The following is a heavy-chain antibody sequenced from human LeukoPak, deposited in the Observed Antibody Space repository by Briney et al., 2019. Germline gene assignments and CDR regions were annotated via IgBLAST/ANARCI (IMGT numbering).Heavy chain of an antibody. CDR3: ARDLELERNRWNYFES. J-gene: IGHJ4*02. V-gene: IGHV4-59*01. CDR2: MHYSGDT. CDR1: GGSISSFF. D-gene: IGHD1-1*01. Sequence: SETLSLTCTVSGGSISSFFWGWIRQPPGKGLEWIGSMHYSGDTKYNPSLKSRVSLSIDTSKQQFSLRLSSVTAADTAVYYCARDLELERNRWNYFESWGQGTLVTVSS.